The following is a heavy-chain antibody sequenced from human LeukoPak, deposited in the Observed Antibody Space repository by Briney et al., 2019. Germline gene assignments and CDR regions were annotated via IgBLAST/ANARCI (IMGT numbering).Heavy chain of an antibody. D-gene: IGHD3-10*01. V-gene: IGHV3-74*01. CDR2: IKSDGSST. J-gene: IGHJ4*02. CDR3: VRDGGRLNFGNGASFDY. Sequence: GGSLRLSCAASGFTFSTSWMYWVRQAPGKGLVWVSRIKSDGSSTSYADSVKGRFTISRDNAKNTLYLQMNSLRAEDTAMYYCVRDGGRLNFGNGASFDYWGQGTLVTVSS. CDR1: GFTFSTSW.